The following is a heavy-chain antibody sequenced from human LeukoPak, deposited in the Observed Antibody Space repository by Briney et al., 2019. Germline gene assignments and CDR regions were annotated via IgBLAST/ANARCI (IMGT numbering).Heavy chain of an antibody. CDR3: AIDLCGGDCYSDY. D-gene: IGHD2-21*02. CDR2: ISSSSSTI. CDR1: GFTFSSYS. J-gene: IGHJ4*02. Sequence: GGSLRLSCAASGFTFSSYSMNWVRQAPGKGLEWVSYISSSSSTIYYADSVKGRFTISRDNAKNSLHLQMNSLRDEDTAVYYCAIDLCGGDCYSDYWGQGTLVTVSS. V-gene: IGHV3-48*02.